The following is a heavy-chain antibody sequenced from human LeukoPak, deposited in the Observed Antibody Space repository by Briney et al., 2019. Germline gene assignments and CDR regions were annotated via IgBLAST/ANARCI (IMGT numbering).Heavy chain of an antibody. J-gene: IGHJ4*02. D-gene: IGHD3-22*01. CDR3: ARDLGVVVVPTGEYFFDY. V-gene: IGHV1-3*01. CDR1: GYSFTNFA. Sequence: ATVTVSCKASGYSFTNFAIHWVRQAPGQRLEWMGWINAGNGKTKYSQKFQGRLTFTRDTSASTAYMYLSSLRSEDAAVYYCARDLGVVVVPTGEYFFDYWGQGTLVTVSS. CDR2: INAGNGKT.